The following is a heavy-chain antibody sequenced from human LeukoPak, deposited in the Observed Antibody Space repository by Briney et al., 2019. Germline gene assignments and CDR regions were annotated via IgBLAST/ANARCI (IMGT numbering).Heavy chain of an antibody. CDR1: GYSFTSNW. CDR2: IYPGDSDT. Sequence: GESLKISCKGSGYSFTSNWIGWVRQMPGKGLEWMGIIYPGDSDTRYSPSFQGHVTISADKSTSTAYLQWSSLEASDTAMYYCARRTGYNFDYWGQGTLVTVSS. CDR3: ARRTGYNFDY. V-gene: IGHV5-51*01. J-gene: IGHJ4*02. D-gene: IGHD5-24*01.